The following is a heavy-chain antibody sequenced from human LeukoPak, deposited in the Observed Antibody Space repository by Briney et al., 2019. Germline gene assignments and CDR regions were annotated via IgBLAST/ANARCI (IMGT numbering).Heavy chain of an antibody. V-gene: IGHV3-23*01. CDR1: GFTFSSYA. J-gene: IGHJ6*02. CDR2: ISGSGGST. D-gene: IGHD6-13*01. CDR3: ATPAYSGSWLGYYYYGMDV. Sequence: GGSLRLSCAASGFTFSSYAMSWVRQAPGKGLEWVSAISGSGGSTYYADSVKGRFTISRDSSKNTLYLQMNSLRAEDTAVYYCATPAYSGSWLGYYYYGMDVWGQGTTVTVSS.